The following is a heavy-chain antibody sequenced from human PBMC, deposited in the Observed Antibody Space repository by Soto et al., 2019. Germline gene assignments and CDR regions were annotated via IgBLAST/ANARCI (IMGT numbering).Heavy chain of an antibody. Sequence: SVKVSCKASGGTFSSYTISWVRQAPGQGLEWMGRIIPILGIANYAQKFQGRVTITADKSTSTAYMELSSLRSEDTAVYYCARVGWLQFFGFDYWGQGTLVTVSS. J-gene: IGHJ4*02. CDR1: GGTFSSYT. CDR2: IIPILGIA. D-gene: IGHD5-12*01. CDR3: ARVGWLQFFGFDY. V-gene: IGHV1-69*02.